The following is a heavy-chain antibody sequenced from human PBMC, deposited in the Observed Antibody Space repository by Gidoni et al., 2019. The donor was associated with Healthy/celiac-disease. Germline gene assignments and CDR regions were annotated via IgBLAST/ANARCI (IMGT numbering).Heavy chain of an antibody. CDR3: ARDLEEYSSSSSDY. J-gene: IGHJ4*02. D-gene: IGHD6-6*01. CDR1: GFPFSAYG. CDR2: IWYDGSNK. V-gene: IGHV3-33*01. Sequence: QVQLVESGGGVVQPGRSLRLSCAASGFPFSAYGMHWVRQAPGKGVEWVAVIWYDGSNKYYADSVKGRFTISRDNSKNTLYLQMNSLRAEDTAVYYCARDLEEYSSSSSDYWGQGTLVTVSS.